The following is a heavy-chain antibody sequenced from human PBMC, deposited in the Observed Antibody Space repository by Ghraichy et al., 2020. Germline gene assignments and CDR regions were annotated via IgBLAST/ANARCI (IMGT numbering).Heavy chain of an antibody. V-gene: IGHV3-23*01. Sequence: GESLNISCAASGFTFSSYAMSWVRQAPGKGLEWVSAISGSGGSTYYADSVKGRFTISRDNSKNTLYLQMNSLRAEDTAVYYCAKRNSSSSLFPYYFDYWGQGTLVTVSS. CDR1: GFTFSSYA. D-gene: IGHD6-6*01. CDR2: ISGSGGST. J-gene: IGHJ4*02. CDR3: AKRNSSSSLFPYYFDY.